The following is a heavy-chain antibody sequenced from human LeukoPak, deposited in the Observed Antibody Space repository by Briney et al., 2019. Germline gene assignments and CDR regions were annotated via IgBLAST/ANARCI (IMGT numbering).Heavy chain of an antibody. Sequence: ASVKVSCKASGYTFTSYGISWVRQAPGQGLEWMGWISAYNGNTNYAQKLQGRVTMTTDTSTSTAYMELRSLRSDDTAVYYCARDPPAYYYGSGSYSWFDPWGQGTLVTVSS. CDR3: ARDPPAYYYGSGSYSWFDP. D-gene: IGHD3-10*01. CDR1: GYTFTSYG. J-gene: IGHJ5*02. CDR2: ISAYNGNT. V-gene: IGHV1-18*01.